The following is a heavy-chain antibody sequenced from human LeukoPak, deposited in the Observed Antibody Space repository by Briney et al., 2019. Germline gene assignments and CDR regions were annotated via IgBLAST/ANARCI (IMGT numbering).Heavy chain of an antibody. V-gene: IGHV4-34*01. J-gene: IGHJ4*02. CDR1: GGSFSGYY. Sequence: SETLSLTCAVYGGSFSGYYWSWIRQPPGKGLEWIGEINHSGSTNYNPSLKSRVTMSVDTSKNQFSLKLSSVTAADTAVYYCARVSRIVVVPAASYYFDYWGQGTLVTVSS. CDR2: INHSGST. CDR3: ARVSRIVVVPAASYYFDY. D-gene: IGHD2-2*01.